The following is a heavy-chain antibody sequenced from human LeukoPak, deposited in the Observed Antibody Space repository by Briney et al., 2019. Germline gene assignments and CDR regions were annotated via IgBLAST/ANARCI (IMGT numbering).Heavy chain of an antibody. Sequence: GGSLRLSCAASGFTFSSYGMHWVRQAPGKGLEWVAVISYDGSNKYYADSVKGRFTISRDNSKNTLYLQMNSLRAEDTAVYYCAKGILTGYYTWLGNWGQGTLVTASS. D-gene: IGHD3-9*01. J-gene: IGHJ4*02. CDR3: AKGILTGYYTWLGN. V-gene: IGHV3-30*18. CDR1: GFTFSSYG. CDR2: ISYDGSNK.